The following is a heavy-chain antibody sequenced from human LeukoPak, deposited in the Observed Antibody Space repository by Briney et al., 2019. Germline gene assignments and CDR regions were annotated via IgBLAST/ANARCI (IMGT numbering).Heavy chain of an antibody. CDR1: GDSISSGEYY. V-gene: IGHV4-61*02. Sequence: SETLCLTCTVSGDSISSGEYYWSWIRQPAGKGLEWLGRNSRSGRPNSNPSLRSRVTISVNTSKNQYSLKLSAVTAADTAVYFCARGPYSYDSSGAFDIWGQGTMVTVSS. D-gene: IGHD3-22*01. CDR3: ARGPYSYDSSGAFDI. CDR2: NSRSGRP. J-gene: IGHJ3*02.